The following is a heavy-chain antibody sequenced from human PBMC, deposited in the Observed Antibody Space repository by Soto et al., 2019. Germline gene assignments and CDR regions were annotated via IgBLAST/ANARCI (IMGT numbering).Heavy chain of an antibody. Sequence: EVQLVESGGGLVQPGRSLRLSCAASGFTFDDYAMHWVRRAPGKGLEWVSSISRNSNIIGYADSVKGRFTISRDNAKNSLYLQMNRLRPEDTALYYCAKGGPDSFCSGGRCYFDYWGQGTLVTVSS. D-gene: IGHD2-15*01. CDR2: ISRNSNII. CDR3: AKGGPDSFCSGGRCYFDY. J-gene: IGHJ4*02. V-gene: IGHV3-9*01. CDR1: GFTFDDYA.